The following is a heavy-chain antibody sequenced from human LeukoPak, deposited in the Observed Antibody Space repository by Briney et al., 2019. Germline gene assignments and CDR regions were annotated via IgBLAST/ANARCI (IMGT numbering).Heavy chain of an antibody. V-gene: IGHV4-4*07. J-gene: IGHJ6*03. Sequence: SETLSLTCTVSGDSISNYYCIWIRQPAGKGREWIGRIYTRGSTNYNPSLKSRVTMSVDTSKNHFSLKLSSVTAADTAVYYCPRGVLTPATRYYHSCYYMDVWGKGTTVTVSS. CDR2: IYTRGST. D-gene: IGHD2-15*01. CDR3: PRGVLTPATRYYHSCYYMDV. CDR1: GDSISNYY.